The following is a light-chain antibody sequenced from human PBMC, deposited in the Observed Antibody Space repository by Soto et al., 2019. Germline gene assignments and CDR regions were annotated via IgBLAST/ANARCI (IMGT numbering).Light chain of an antibody. CDR1: SSEVGGYKY. J-gene: IGLJ1*01. V-gene: IGLV2-14*01. CDR3: SSYTRSTTNYV. CDR2: EVS. Sequence: QSVLTQPASVSGSPGQSITISCTGTSSEVGGYKYVSWYQQHPGKAPKLMIYEVSHRPSGVSNRFSGSKSGNTASLTISGLQAEDEADYYCSSYTRSTTNYVFGTGTKV.